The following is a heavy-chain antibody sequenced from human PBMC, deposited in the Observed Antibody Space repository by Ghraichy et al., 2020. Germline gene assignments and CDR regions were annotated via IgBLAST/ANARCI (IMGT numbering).Heavy chain of an antibody. CDR3: SRVVSWLYFDL. J-gene: IGHJ2*01. CDR1: GFTFSTYA. CDR2: TSAGGSST. Sequence: GGSLRLSCAASGFTFSTYAMTWVRQAPGKGLEWVSATSAGGSSTYYADSVKGRFTISRDNSKNTLYLQMNSLRAEDTAVYSCSRVVSWLYFDLWGRGTLVTVSS. V-gene: IGHV3-23*01. D-gene: IGHD5-12*01.